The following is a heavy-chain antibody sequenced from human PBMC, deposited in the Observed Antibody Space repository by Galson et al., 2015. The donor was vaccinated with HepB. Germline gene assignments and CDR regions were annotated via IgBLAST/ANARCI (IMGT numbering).Heavy chain of an antibody. CDR1: GYAFTGYY. Sequence: SVKVSCKASGYAFTGYYMHWVRQAPGQGLEWMGRINPNSGGTNYAQKFQGRVTMTRDTSISTAYMELSRLRSDDTAVYYCARVRRICTGGVCLSNWFDPWGQGTLVTVSS. CDR3: ARVRRICTGGVCLSNWFDP. CDR2: INPNSGGT. D-gene: IGHD2-8*02. J-gene: IGHJ5*02. V-gene: IGHV1-2*06.